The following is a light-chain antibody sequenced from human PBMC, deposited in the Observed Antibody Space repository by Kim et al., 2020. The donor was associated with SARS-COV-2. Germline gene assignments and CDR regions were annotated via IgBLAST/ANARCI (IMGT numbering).Light chain of an antibody. CDR1: VLAKKY. V-gene: IGLV3-27*01. J-gene: IGLJ3*02. CDR3: YAAADTRGV. CDR2: KDS. Sequence: SVSPGQTARITCSGDVLAKKYARWFQQKPGQAPVLVIYKDSGRPSGIPERFSGSSSGTTVTLTISGAQVEDEADYYCYAAADTRGVFGGGTQLTVL.